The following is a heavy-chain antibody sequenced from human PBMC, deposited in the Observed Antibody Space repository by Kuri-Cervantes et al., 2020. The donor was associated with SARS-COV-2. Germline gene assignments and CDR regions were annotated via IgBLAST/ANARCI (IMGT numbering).Heavy chain of an antibody. CDR1: EGTFFSYA. CDR2: FAPIFGKT. V-gene: IGHV1-69*05. CDR3: ARDSGDWNPDGLDL. J-gene: IGHJ3*01. D-gene: IGHD1-1*01. Sequence: SVKVSCKASEGTFFSYAISWVRQAPGQGLEWMGGFAPIFGKTDYAQKFQGRVTMTTDTSINTAYMEVSSLSFEDTAIYYCARDSGDWNPDGLDLWGQGTLVTVSS.